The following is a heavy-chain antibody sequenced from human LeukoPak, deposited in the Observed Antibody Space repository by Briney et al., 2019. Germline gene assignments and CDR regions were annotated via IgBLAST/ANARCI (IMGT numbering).Heavy chain of an antibody. CDR3: ARYIGYCRIYGMDV. CDR2: IWYDGGNK. D-gene: IGHD2-15*01. V-gene: IGHV3-33*01. J-gene: IGHJ6*02. CDR1: GFTFSSYG. Sequence: GGSLRLSCAASGFTFSSYGMHWVRQAPGKGLEWVAVIWYDGGNKYYADSVKGRFTISRDNSKNTLYLQMNSLRAEDTAVYYCARYIGYCRIYGMDVWGQGTTVTVSS.